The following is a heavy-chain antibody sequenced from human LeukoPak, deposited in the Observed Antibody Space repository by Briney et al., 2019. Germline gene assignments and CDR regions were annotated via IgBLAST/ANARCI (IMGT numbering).Heavy chain of an antibody. CDR2: IYTSGST. J-gene: IGHJ3*02. D-gene: IGHD1-26*01. CDR1: GGSISSYY. CDR3: ARDWLSGGELLDGYAFDI. Sequence: PSETLSLTCTVSGGSISSYYWSWIRQPAGKGLEWIGRIYTSGSTNYNPSLKSRVTMSVDTSKNQFSLKLSSVTAADTAVYYCARDWLSGGELLDGYAFDILGQGTMVTVSS. V-gene: IGHV4-4*07.